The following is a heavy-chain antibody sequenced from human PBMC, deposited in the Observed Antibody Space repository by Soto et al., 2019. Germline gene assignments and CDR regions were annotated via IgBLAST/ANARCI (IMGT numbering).Heavy chain of an antibody. Sequence: SETLSLTCTVSGGSISSYYWSWIRQPPGKGLEWIGYIYYSGSTNYNPSLKSRVTISVDTSKNQFSLKLSSVTAADTAVYYCARGKAVADDFDYWGQGTLVTVPQ. D-gene: IGHD6-19*01. CDR3: ARGKAVADDFDY. CDR1: GGSISSYY. V-gene: IGHV4-59*12. J-gene: IGHJ4*02. CDR2: IYYSGST.